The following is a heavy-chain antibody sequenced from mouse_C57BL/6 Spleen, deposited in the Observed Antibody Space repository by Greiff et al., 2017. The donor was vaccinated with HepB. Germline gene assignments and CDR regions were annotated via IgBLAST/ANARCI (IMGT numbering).Heavy chain of an antibody. CDR3: ARIYDGSAGFAY. V-gene: IGHV1-61*01. CDR2: IYPSDSET. D-gene: IGHD2-3*01. Sequence: VQLQQPGAELVRPGSSVKLSCKASGYTFTSYWMDWVKQRPGQGLEWIGNIYPSDSETHYNQKFKDKATLTVDKSSSTAYMQLSSLTSEDSAVYYCARIYDGSAGFAYWGQGTLVTVSA. J-gene: IGHJ3*01. CDR1: GYTFTSYW.